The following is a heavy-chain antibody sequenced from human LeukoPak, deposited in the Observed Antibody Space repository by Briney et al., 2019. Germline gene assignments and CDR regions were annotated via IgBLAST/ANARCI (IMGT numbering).Heavy chain of an antibody. CDR2: ISSSSRHI. J-gene: IGHJ1*01. V-gene: IGHV3-21*04. CDR3: VRDFSTVTTAYLHH. CDR1: GFTFSSYS. Sequence: GGSLRLSCAASGFTFSSYSMNWVRQAPGKGLEWVSSISSSSRHIYYADSVKVRFTIFRDDAKNSLFLQMDSLRVEDTAMYYCVRDFSTVTTAYLHHWGQGTLLTVSS. D-gene: IGHD4-17*01.